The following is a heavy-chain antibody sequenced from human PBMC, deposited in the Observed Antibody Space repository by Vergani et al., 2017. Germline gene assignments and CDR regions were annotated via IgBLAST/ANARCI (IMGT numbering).Heavy chain of an antibody. Sequence: QVQLVESGGGVVQPGGSLRLSCVASGFSVSNSGMHWVRQTPGMGLEWVAFIQYDGSDIFYADFVEGRFTISRDNSKNSLYLQMRSLRFDDTAVYYCANEGSANRSRGWLDHWGQGALVTVSS. D-gene: IGHD3-10*01. J-gene: IGHJ4*02. CDR3: ANEGSANRSRGWLDH. CDR1: GFSVSNSG. CDR2: IQYDGSDI. V-gene: IGHV3-30*02.